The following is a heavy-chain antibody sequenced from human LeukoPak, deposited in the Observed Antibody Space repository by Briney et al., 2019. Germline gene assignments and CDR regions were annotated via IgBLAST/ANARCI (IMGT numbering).Heavy chain of an antibody. CDR1: GFTFSSYS. J-gene: IGHJ3*02. CDR2: ISSSSNYI. D-gene: IGHD3-3*01. CDR3: ARDDIGRITIFGVVTPDAFDI. Sequence: PGGSLRLSCAASGFTFSSYSMNWVRQAPGKGLEWVSSISSSSNYIYYADSVKGRFTISRDNAKNSLYLQMNSLRAEDTAVYYCARDDIGRITIFGVVTPDAFDIWGQGTMVTVSS. V-gene: IGHV3-21*01.